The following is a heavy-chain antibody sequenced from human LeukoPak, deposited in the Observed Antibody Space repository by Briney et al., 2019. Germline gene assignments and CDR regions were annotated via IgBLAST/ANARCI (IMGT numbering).Heavy chain of an antibody. CDR1: GFSFSSHS. Sequence: PGGSLRLSCEASGFSFSSHSMNWVRQAPGKGLEWVSYISSGSETRYYADSVKGRFTISRDNVKNVLYLQMNSLRPEDTALYYCAKDLSSAITSALVLDVWGQGTTV. CDR3: AKDLSSAITSALVLDV. D-gene: IGHD3-22*01. V-gene: IGHV3-48*04. CDR2: ISSGSETR. J-gene: IGHJ6*02.